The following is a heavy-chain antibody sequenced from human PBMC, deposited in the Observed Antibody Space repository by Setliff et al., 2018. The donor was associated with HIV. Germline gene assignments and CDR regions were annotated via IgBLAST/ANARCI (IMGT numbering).Heavy chain of an antibody. CDR3: ATRPPTDY. V-gene: IGHV3-21*01. CDR1: GFTFSSYS. CDR2: INSDSNYI. Sequence: PGGSLRLSCEASGFTFSSYSMTWVRQAPGKGLEWVASINSDSNYISYADSVKGRFTIFRDNAKNSLYLQMKSLRAEDTAVYYCATRPPTDYWGQGTLVTVSS. J-gene: IGHJ4*02.